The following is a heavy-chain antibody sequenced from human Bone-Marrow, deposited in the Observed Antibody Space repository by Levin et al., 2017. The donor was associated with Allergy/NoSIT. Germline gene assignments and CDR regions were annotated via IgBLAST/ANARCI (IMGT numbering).Heavy chain of an antibody. CDR1: GFTFSSYS. D-gene: IGHD1-20*01. CDR3: AREDNLNAKRALDY. V-gene: IGHV3-48*02. CDR2: IISSSTTI. Sequence: GGSLRLSCAASGFTFSSYSMHWVRQAPGKGLEWVSYIISSSTTIDYADSVKGRFTISRDNAKNSLYLQMNSLRDEDTAVYYCAREDNLNAKRALDYWGQGTLVTVSS. J-gene: IGHJ4*02.